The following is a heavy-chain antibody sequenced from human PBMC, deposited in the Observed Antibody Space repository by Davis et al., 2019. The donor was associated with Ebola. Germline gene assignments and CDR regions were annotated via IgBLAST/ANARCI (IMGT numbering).Heavy chain of an antibody. V-gene: IGHV3-7*01. CDR1: GFTFSSYW. Sequence: GESLKISCAASGFTFSSYWSWVRQAPGKGLEWVANIKQDGSEKYYVDSVKGRFTISRDNAKNSLYLQMNSLRAEDTAVYYCARFPLDTIFGVVINYYYYYGMDVWGQGTTVTVSS. CDR2: IKQDGSEK. CDR3: ARFPLDTIFGVVINYYYYYGMDV. D-gene: IGHD3-3*01. J-gene: IGHJ6*02.